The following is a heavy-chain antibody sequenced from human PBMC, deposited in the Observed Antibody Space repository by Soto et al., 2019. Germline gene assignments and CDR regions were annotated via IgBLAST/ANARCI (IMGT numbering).Heavy chain of an antibody. D-gene: IGHD2-2*02. J-gene: IGHJ5*02. V-gene: IGHV1-69*13. CDR1: GGTFSSYA. CDR2: IIPIFGTA. Sequence: SVKVSCKASGGTFSSYAISWVRQAPGQGLEWMGGIIPIFGTANYAQKFQGRVTITADESTSTAYMELSSLRSEDTAVYYCARTHCSSTSCYTGNWFDPWGQETLVTVSS. CDR3: ARTHCSSTSCYTGNWFDP.